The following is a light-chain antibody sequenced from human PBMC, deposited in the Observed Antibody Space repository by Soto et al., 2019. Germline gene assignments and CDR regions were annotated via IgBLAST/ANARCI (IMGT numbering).Light chain of an antibody. CDR3: QQSYSTPRT. J-gene: IGKJ2*01. V-gene: IGKV1-39*01. Sequence: DLQMTQSPSSLSASVGDRVTITCRASQSISSYLNWYQQKPGKAPQLLIFAPSSLQSGVPSRFSGSGSGTDFSLTISSRQPEDFATYYCQQSYSTPRTFGQGTQLQSK. CDR2: APS. CDR1: QSISSY.